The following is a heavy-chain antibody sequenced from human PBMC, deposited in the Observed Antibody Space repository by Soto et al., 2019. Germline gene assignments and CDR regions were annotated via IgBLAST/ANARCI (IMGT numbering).Heavy chain of an antibody. CDR2: INSDGSST. CDR3: ARVYSRSSGVFDP. V-gene: IGHV3-74*01. CDR1: GFTFSSYW. D-gene: IGHD6-6*01. Sequence: EVQLVESGGGLVQPGGSLRLSCAASGFTFSSYWMHWVRQAPGKGLVWVSRINSDGSSTSYADSVKGRFTISRDNDKNTLYPPINSLRVEDSAVYYGARVYSRSSGVFDPWGQGTLVTVSS. J-gene: IGHJ5*02.